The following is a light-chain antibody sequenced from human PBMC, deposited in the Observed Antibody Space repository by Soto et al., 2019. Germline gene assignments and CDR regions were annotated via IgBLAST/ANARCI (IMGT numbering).Light chain of an antibody. CDR1: QGLRND. V-gene: IGKV1-6*01. CDR3: LQDYDYPLT. J-gene: IGKJ4*01. CDR2: AAS. Sequence: AIQMTQSPSSLSASVGDRVTITCASRQGLRNDLGWYQQKPGKAPKLLIYAASTLQSGVPSRFSGSGSGTDFTLTIGSLQHEDFATYYCLQDYDYPLTFGGGTKVDIK.